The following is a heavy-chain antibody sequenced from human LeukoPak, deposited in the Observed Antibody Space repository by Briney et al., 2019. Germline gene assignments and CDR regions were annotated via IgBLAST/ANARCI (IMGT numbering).Heavy chain of an antibody. Sequence: GGSLRLSCAASGFTFSSYSMNWVRQVPGKGLEWVSSISSSSSYIYYADSVKGRFTISRDNAKNSLYLQMNSLRAEDTAVYYCARVWVNWFDPWGQGTLVTVSS. CDR3: ARVWVNWFDP. J-gene: IGHJ5*02. CDR1: GFTFSSYS. D-gene: IGHD7-27*01. CDR2: ISSSSSYI. V-gene: IGHV3-21*01.